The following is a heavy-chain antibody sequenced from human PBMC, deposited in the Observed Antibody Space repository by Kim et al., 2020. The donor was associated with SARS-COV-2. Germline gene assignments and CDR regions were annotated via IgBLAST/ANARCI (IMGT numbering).Heavy chain of an antibody. CDR2: IYHSGSS. J-gene: IGHJ5*02. CDR3: ARQRGVIGTSDYFAP. V-gene: IGHV4-59*08. CDR1: DDSISSYY. Sequence: SETLSLTCTVSDDSISSYYWTWIRQPPGKGLEWIGYIYHSGSSKYNPSLKSRVTISLDTSKNQFSLRLTSVTAADTAVYYCARQRGVIGTSDYFAPWGQGILVTGSS. D-gene: IGHD1-20*01.